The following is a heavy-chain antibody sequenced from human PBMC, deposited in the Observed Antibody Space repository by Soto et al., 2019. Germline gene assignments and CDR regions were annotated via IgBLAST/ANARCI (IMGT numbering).Heavy chain of an antibody. J-gene: IGHJ6*02. CDR2: IYYSGST. CDR3: ATFFFVIRRDGNHIDGMGV. D-gene: IGHD3-10*01. V-gene: IGHV4-31*03. CDR1: GGSISSGGYY. Sequence: SETLSLTCTVSGGSISSGGYYWSWIRQHPGKGLEWIGYIYYSGSTYYNPSLKSRVTISVDTSKNQFSLKLSSVTAADTAVYYSATFFFVIRRDGNHIDGMGVWGQGTTVTVSS.